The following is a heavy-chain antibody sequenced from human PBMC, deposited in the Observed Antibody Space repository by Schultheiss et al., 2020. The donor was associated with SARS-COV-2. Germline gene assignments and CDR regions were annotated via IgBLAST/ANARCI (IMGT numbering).Heavy chain of an antibody. J-gene: IGHJ4*02. D-gene: IGHD6-13*01. CDR1: GGSISSGGYY. V-gene: IGHV4-61*02. CDR2: IYTSGST. CDR3: ARDLAAAAPGDY. Sequence: TLSLTCTVSGGSISSGGYYWSWIRQPAGKGLEWIGRIYTSGSTNYNPSLKSRVTISVDKSKNQFSLKLSSVTAADTAVYYCARDLAAAAPGDYWGQGTLVTVSS.